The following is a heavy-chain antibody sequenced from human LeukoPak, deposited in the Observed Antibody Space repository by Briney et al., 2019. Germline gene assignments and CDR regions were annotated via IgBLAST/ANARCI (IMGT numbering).Heavy chain of an antibody. CDR3: ARDMGWQQFDQ. J-gene: IGHJ4*02. Sequence: GGSLRLPCVASRFTFSNYWMTWVRQSPGKGLERVANIKKDGGETYYMESVKGRFTISRDSARNSLYLQMNSLTVEDTAVYYCARDMGWQQFDQWGQGTLVTVSS. CDR2: IKKDGGET. V-gene: IGHV3-7*01. D-gene: IGHD5-24*01. CDR1: RFTFSNYW.